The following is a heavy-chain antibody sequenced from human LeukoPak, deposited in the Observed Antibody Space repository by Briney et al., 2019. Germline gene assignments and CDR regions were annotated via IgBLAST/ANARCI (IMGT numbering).Heavy chain of an antibody. D-gene: IGHD5-24*01. J-gene: IGHJ4*02. CDR2: ISSSGSTI. Sequence: PGGSLRLSCAASGLTISSSEMNWVRQAPGKELEWVSYISSSGSTIYYADSVKGRFTISRDNAKNSLYLQMNSLRAEDTAIYYCARELVEMAAGYFDYWGQGTLVTVSS. V-gene: IGHV3-48*03. CDR3: ARELVEMAAGYFDY. CDR1: GLTISSSE.